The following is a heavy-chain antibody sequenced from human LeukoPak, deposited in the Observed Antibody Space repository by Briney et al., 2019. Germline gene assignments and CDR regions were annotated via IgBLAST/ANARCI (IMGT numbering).Heavy chain of an antibody. CDR2: ISGSGGST. V-gene: IGHV3-23*01. D-gene: IGHD3-22*01. CDR1: GFTFSSYA. CDR3: ARRRPGYYYDSSGSSAPDFDY. Sequence: GGSPRLSCAASGFTFSSYAMSWGRQAPGKGLEWVSAISGSGGSTYYADSVKGRFTISRDNSKNTLYPQMNSLRAEDTAVYYCARRRPGYYYDSSGSSAPDFDYWGQGTLVTVSS. J-gene: IGHJ4*02.